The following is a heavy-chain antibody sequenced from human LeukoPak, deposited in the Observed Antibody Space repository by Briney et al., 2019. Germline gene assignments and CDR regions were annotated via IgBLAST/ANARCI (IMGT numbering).Heavy chain of an antibody. CDR1: GFTFSSYW. CDR3: ARERGATTAANAFDI. J-gene: IGHJ3*02. D-gene: IGHD1-26*01. V-gene: IGHV3-7*01. Sequence: QTGGSLRLSCVASGFTFSSYWMSWVRQAPGKGLEWVANIKQDGSEKYYVDSVKGRFTISRDNAKNSLYLQMNSLRAEDTAVYYCARERGATTAANAFDIWGQGTMVTVSS. CDR2: IKQDGSEK.